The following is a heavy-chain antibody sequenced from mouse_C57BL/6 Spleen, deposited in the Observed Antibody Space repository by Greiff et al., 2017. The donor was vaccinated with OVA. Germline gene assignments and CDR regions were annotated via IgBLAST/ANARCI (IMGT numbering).Heavy chain of an antibody. CDR2: IDPSDSET. D-gene: IGHD2-5*01. CDR3: GAYYSNPFDY. CDR1: GYTFTSCW. J-gene: IGHJ2*01. V-gene: IGHV1-52*01. Sequence: QVQLQQPGAELVRPGSSVKLSCKASGYTFTSCWMHWVKQRPIQGLEWIGNIDPSDSETHYNQKFKDKATLTVDKSSSTAYMQLSSLTSEDSAVYYCGAYYSNPFDYWGKGTTLTVSS.